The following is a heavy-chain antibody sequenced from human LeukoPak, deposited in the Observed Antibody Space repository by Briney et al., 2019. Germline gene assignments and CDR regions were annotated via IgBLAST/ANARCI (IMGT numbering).Heavy chain of an antibody. CDR1: GYTFTIYG. J-gene: IGHJ4*02. V-gene: IGHV1-18*01. CDR3: ARGLRSYPAALNFDY. Sequence: GASVKVSCTASGYTFTIYGISWVRQAPGQGLEWMGWISAYNGNTNYAQKLQGRVTMTTDTSTSTAYMELRSLRSDDTAVYYCARGLRSYPAALNFDYWGQGTLVTVSS. CDR2: ISAYNGNT. D-gene: IGHD1-26*01.